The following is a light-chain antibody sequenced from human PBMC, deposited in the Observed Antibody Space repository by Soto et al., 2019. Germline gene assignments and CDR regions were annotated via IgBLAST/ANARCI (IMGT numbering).Light chain of an antibody. V-gene: IGKV1-5*01. Sequence: DIQMTQSPSTLSASVGDRVTITCRASQSISSWLAWYQQKPGKAPKLLIYDAFRVDSGVTSRFSGSVSGTEFTLSISSLQPDDFATSNCQQDNSYSWTFGQGTKVEIK. CDR2: DAF. CDR3: QQDNSYSWT. CDR1: QSISSW. J-gene: IGKJ1*01.